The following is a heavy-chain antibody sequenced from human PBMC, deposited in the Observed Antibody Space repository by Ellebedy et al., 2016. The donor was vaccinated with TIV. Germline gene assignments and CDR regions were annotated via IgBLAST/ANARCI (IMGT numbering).Heavy chain of an antibody. J-gene: IGHJ4*02. CDR3: ARSLPIGSSGYALGSGLGD. D-gene: IGHD3-22*01. CDR1: GYTFTGYY. V-gene: IGHV1-2*04. CDR2: INPNSGGT. Sequence: ASVKVSXXASGYTFTGYYMHWVRQAPGQGLEWMGWINPNSGGTNYAQKFQGWVTITADKSTSTAYMELSSLRSEDTAVYYCARSLPIGSSGYALGSGLGDWGQGTLVTVSS.